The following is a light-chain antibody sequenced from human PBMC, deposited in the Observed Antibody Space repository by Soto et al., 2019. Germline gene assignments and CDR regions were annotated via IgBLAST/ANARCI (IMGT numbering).Light chain of an antibody. CDR3: ASYGGNNNLL. V-gene: IGLV2-8*01. CDR1: SSDVGGYKY. J-gene: IGLJ2*01. Sequence: QSALTQPPSASGSPGQSVTISCTGTSSDVGGYKYVSWYQQHPGKAPKLMMFEVSKRPSGVPDRFSGSKFGNTASLTVSGLQAEDEADYYCASYGGNNNLLFGGGTKVTVL. CDR2: EVS.